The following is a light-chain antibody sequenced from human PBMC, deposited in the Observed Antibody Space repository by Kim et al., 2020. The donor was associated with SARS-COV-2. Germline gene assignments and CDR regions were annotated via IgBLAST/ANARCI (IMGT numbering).Light chain of an antibody. CDR1: EGISSY. Sequence: ASERIRVTITSGASEGISSYLAWYQQNPGKAPKLLIYADSTLESGVPQRLSGSGSGTDFTLPISSLQPEDFATYYYQQLNSYRTFGQGTKVDIK. CDR3: QQLNSYRT. CDR2: ADS. J-gene: IGKJ1*01. V-gene: IGKV1-9*01.